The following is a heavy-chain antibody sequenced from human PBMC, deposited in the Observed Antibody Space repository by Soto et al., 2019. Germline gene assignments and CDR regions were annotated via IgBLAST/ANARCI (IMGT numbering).Heavy chain of an antibody. V-gene: IGHV3-30*03. J-gene: IGHJ6*02. CDR1: GFTFSSYG. CDR3: ARTYYDFWSGYYQYNYYYGMDV. Sequence: GGSLRLSCAAAGFTFSSYGMHWVRQAPGKGLEWVAVISYDGSNKYYADSVKGRFTISRDNSKNTLYLQMNSLRAEDTAVYYCARTYYDFWSGYYQYNYYYGMDVWGQGTTVTAP. CDR2: ISYDGSNK. D-gene: IGHD3-3*01.